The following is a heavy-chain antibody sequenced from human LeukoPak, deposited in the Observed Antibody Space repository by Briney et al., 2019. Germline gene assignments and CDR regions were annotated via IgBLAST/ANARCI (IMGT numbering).Heavy chain of an antibody. J-gene: IGHJ4*02. Sequence: GGSLRLSCAGSGFTFTNYAPSWVRQAPGKGLEWVSAISASGGTTFYADSVRGRFTSSRDNSKNTLYLQMNSLRAEDTAVYYCAKRGLFDYWGQGTLVTVSS. D-gene: IGHD3-16*01. V-gene: IGHV3-23*01. CDR1: GFTFTNYA. CDR3: AKRGLFDY. CDR2: ISASGGTT.